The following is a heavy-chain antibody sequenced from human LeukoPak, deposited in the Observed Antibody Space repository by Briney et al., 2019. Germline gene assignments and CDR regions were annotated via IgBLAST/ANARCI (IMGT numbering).Heavy chain of an antibody. D-gene: IGHD2-15*01. CDR3: ARAPAGCGGTCSFDY. CDR1: GASMRNSF. V-gene: IGHV4-4*07. Sequence: SETLSLTCTVSGASMRNSFWSWIRQPAGKGLEWIGRIYSSGRTNYNPSLKSRVTLSIDTSNNQFSLKLTSVTAADTAIYYCARAPAGCGGTCSFDYWGQGTLVTVSS. J-gene: IGHJ4*02. CDR2: IYSSGRT.